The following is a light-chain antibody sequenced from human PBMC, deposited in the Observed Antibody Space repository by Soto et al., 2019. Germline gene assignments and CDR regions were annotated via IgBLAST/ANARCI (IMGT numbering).Light chain of an antibody. J-gene: IGKJ2*01. CDR2: YAS. Sequence: EIVMTQSPAILSVSPGERATLSCRASQSVSNNLAWYQQKPGQAPRLLVYYASTRATGIPARFSGSGSGTEFTLTISSLQSEDFAVYHCQQYKTWPMYTFGQGTQLEI. CDR3: QQYKTWPMYT. CDR1: QSVSNN. V-gene: IGKV3D-15*01.